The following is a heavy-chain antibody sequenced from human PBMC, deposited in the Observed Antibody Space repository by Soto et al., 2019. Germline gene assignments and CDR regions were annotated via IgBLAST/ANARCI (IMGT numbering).Heavy chain of an antibody. V-gene: IGHV1-69*13. CDR3: ARDDPLIGSPPRYYLGMDV. J-gene: IGHJ6*02. CDR1: GGTLNTYA. CDR2: IIPIFGTA. D-gene: IGHD3-16*01. Sequence: VASVKVSCKAPGGTLNTYAISWVRQAPGQGLEWMGRIIPIFGTANFAQKFQDRVTITADESTSTAYMELNTLRPEDTAVYYCARDDPLIGSPPRYYLGMDVWGQGTTVTVSS.